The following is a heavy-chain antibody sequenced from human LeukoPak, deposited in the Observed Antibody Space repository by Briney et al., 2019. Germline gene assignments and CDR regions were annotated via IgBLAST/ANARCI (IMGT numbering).Heavy chain of an antibody. Sequence: SVKVSCKASGYTFTGYYMHWVRQAPGQGLEWMGWINPNSGGTNYAQKFQGWVTMTRDTSISTAYMELSRLRSVDTAVYYCARVGAAAANGMDVWGQGTTVTVSS. V-gene: IGHV1-2*04. J-gene: IGHJ6*02. D-gene: IGHD6-13*01. CDR3: ARVGAAAANGMDV. CDR2: INPNSGGT. CDR1: GYTFTGYY.